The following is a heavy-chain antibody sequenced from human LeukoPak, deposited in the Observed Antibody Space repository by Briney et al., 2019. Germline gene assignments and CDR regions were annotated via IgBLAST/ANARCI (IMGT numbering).Heavy chain of an antibody. CDR2: IYTSGST. CDR3: ARHSSSSWYSPYYYYYYMDV. J-gene: IGHJ6*03. V-gene: IGHV4-61*02. D-gene: IGHD6-13*01. CDR1: GGSISSGSYY. Sequence: SETLSLTCTVSGGSISSGSYYWSWIRQPAGKGLEWIGRIYTSGSTNYNPSLKSRVTISVDTSKNQFSLKLSSVTAADTAVYYCARHSSSSWYSPYYYYYYMDVWGKGTTVTISS.